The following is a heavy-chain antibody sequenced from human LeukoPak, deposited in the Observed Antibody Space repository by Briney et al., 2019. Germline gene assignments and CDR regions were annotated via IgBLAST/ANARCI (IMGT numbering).Heavy chain of an antibody. J-gene: IGHJ4*02. CDR3: ARNIAAADY. CDR2: INPSGGST. CDR1: GYTFTSYY. V-gene: IGHV1-46*01. D-gene: IGHD6-13*01. Sequence: GASVKVSCKASGYTFTSYYMHWVRQAPGQGLEWMGIINPSGGSTSYAQKFQGRVTMTRDMSTSTVYMELRSLRSDDTAVYYCARNIAAADYWGQGTLVTVSS.